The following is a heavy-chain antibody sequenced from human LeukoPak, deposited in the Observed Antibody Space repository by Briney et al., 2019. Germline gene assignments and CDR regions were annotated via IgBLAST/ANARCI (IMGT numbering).Heavy chain of an antibody. V-gene: IGHV1-18*01. CDR1: GYTFTSYG. D-gene: IGHD6-19*01. J-gene: IGHJ4*02. CDR3: AIIAVAGPIDY. Sequence: ASVKVSCKASGYTFTSYGISWVRQAPGQGLEWMGWISAYNGNTNYAQKLQGRVTMTTDTSTSTAYMELSSLRSEDTAVYYCAIIAVAGPIDYWGQGTLVTVSS. CDR2: ISAYNGNT.